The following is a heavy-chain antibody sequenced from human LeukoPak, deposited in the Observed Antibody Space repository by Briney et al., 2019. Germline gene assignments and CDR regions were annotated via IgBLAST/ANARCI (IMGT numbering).Heavy chain of an antibody. CDR1: GGSISSYY. D-gene: IGHD4-17*01. Sequence: SETLSLTCTVSGGSISSYYWSWIQQPPGKGLEWIGYIYYSGSTNYNPSLKSRVTISVDTSKNQFSLKLSSVTAADTAVYYCARDDYGVNDYYGMDVWGQGTTVTVSS. CDR3: ARDDYGVNDYYGMDV. CDR2: IYYSGST. V-gene: IGHV4-59*01. J-gene: IGHJ6*02.